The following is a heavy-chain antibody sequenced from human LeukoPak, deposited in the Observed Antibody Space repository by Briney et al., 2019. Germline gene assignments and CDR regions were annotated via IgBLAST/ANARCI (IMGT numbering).Heavy chain of an antibody. J-gene: IGHJ6*03. Sequence: GGSLRLSCAASGFTFSSYWMSWVRQAPGKGLEWVSYISSSSSTIYYADSVKGRFTISRDNAKNSLYLQMNSLRAEDTAVYYCARAPEHSSSWYYPFATNYYYYMDVWGKGTTVTVSS. D-gene: IGHD6-13*01. CDR3: ARAPEHSSSWYYPFATNYYYYMDV. CDR2: ISSSSSTI. V-gene: IGHV3-48*01. CDR1: GFTFSSYW.